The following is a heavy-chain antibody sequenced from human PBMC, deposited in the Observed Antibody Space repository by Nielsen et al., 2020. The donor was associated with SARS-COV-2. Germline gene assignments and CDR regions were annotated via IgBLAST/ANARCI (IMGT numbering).Heavy chain of an antibody. CDR2: ISGDGGST. J-gene: IGHJ6*02. CDR3: AKPTDSISSNWYSALLGGYYGMDV. D-gene: IGHD6-13*01. Sequence: GESLKISCAASGFTFDDYAMHWVRQAPGKGLEWVSLISGDGGSTYYADSVKGRFTISRDNSKNSLYLQMNSLRTEDTALYYCAKPTDSISSNWYSALLGGYYGMDVWGQGTTVTVSS. V-gene: IGHV3-43*02. CDR1: GFTFDDYA.